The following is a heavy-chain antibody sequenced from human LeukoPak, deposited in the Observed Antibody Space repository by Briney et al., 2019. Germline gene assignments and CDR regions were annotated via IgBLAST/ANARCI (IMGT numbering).Heavy chain of an antibody. D-gene: IGHD1-26*01. J-gene: IGHJ3*02. CDR3: AKVGISGSGSLDAFDI. CDR1: GFTFSSYA. V-gene: IGHV3-23*01. Sequence: PGGSLRLSCAASGFTFSSYAMSWVRQAPGKGLEWVSAISGSGGSTYYADSVKGRFTISRDNSKNTLYLQMNSLRAEDTAVYYCAKVGISGSGSLDAFDIWGQGTMVTVSS. CDR2: ISGSGGST.